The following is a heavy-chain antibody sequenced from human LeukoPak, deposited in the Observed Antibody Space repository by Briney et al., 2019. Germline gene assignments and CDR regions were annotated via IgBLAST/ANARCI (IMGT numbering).Heavy chain of an antibody. J-gene: IGHJ4*02. D-gene: IGHD4-17*01. CDR2: INHSGST. CDR3: AREDPENDYGDYVRDY. Sequence: SETLSLTCAVYGGSFSGYYWSWIRQPPGKGLEWIGEINHSGSTNYNPSLKSRVTISVDTSKNQFSLKLSSVTAADTAVYYCAREDPENDYGDYVRDYWGQGTLVTVSS. CDR1: GGSFSGYY. V-gene: IGHV4-34*01.